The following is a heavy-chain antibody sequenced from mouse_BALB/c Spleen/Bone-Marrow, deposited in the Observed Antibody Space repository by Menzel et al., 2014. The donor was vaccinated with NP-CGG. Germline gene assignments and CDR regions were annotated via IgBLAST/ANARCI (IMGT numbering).Heavy chain of an antibody. CDR1: GDSITSGY. D-gene: IGHD2-3*01. CDR2: ISYSGST. Sequence: EVKLMDSGPSLAEPSQTLSLTCSVTGDSITSGYWNWIRKFPGNKLEYMGYISYSGSTYHNPSLKSRISITRDTSKNQYYLQLNSVTTEDTATYYCATYDGYCFDYWGQGTTLTVSS. V-gene: IGHV3-8*02. CDR3: ATYDGYCFDY. J-gene: IGHJ2*01.